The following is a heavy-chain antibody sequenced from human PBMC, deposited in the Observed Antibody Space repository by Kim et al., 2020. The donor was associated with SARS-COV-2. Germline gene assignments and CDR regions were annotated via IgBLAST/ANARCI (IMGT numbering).Heavy chain of an antibody. Sequence: SETLSLTCTVSGGSISSYYWSWIRQPPGKGLEWIGYIYYSGSTNYNPSLKSRVTISVDTSKNQFSLKLSSVTAADTAVYYCVRWERPGYYFDYWGQGTLVTVSS. CDR2: IYYSGST. D-gene: IGHD1-26*01. CDR1: GGSISSYY. CDR3: VRWERPGYYFDY. V-gene: IGHV4-59*01. J-gene: IGHJ4*02.